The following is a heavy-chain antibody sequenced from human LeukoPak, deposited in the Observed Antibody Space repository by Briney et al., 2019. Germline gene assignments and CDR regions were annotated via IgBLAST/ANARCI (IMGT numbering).Heavy chain of an antibody. Sequence: PSETLSLTCTVSGGSTSSHFWTWIRQPPGKGLEWLGYVYNTGSTNYNPSLQSRVTMTLDASKNQFYLKLTSVTAADTAVYYCARQMDTAMVTGHYYYYMDVWGKGTTVTVSS. CDR2: VYNTGST. V-gene: IGHV4-59*08. D-gene: IGHD5-18*01. CDR1: GGSTSSHF. J-gene: IGHJ6*03. CDR3: ARQMDTAMVTGHYYYYMDV.